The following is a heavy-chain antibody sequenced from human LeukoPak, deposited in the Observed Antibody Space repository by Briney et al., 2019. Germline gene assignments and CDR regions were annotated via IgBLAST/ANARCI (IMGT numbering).Heavy chain of an antibody. CDR3: AKGGQDFDFWRFDL. D-gene: IGHD3-3*01. V-gene: IGHV3-23*01. Sequence: GGSLRLSCAASGFSFSDSAVSWVRHSTGEGLKWVSSISDTGGRTYSADSVKGRFTITRDNSRNTVNLQMNSLRAGDTARYYCAKGGQDFDFWRFDLWGQGILVIVSS. CDR1: GFSFSDSA. CDR2: ISDTGGRT. J-gene: IGHJ5*02.